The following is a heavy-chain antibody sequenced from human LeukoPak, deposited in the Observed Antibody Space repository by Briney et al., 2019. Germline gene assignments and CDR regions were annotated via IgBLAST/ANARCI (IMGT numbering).Heavy chain of an antibody. CDR3: AKDVETTVVTDYFDY. D-gene: IGHD4-23*01. J-gene: IGHJ4*02. V-gene: IGHV3-30*02. Sequence: GGSLRLSCAASGFTFSSYGMHWVRQAPGKGLEWVAFIRYDGSNKYYADSVKGRFTISRDNSKNTLYLQMNSLRAEDTAVYYCAKDVETTVVTDYFDYWGQGTLVTASS. CDR1: GFTFSSYG. CDR2: IRYDGSNK.